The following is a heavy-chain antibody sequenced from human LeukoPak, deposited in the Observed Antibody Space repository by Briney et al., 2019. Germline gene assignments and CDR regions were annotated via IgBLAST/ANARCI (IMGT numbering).Heavy chain of an antibody. D-gene: IGHD3-3*01. V-gene: IGHV4-61*08. J-gene: IGHJ6*02. CDR1: GGSISSGDYY. Sequence: SETLSLTCTVSGGSISSGDYYWSWIRQPPGKGLEWIGYIYYSGSTNYNPSLKSRVTISVDTSKNQFSLKLSSVTAADTAVYYCARGEFLEWLSPIHYYYYYGMDVWGQGTTVTVSS. CDR3: ARGEFLEWLSPIHYYYYYGMDV. CDR2: IYYSGST.